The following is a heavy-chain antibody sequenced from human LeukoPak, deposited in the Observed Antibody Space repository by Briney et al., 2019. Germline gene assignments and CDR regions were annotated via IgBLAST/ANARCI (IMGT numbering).Heavy chain of an antibody. V-gene: IGHV1-18*01. CDR2: NSAYNGNT. D-gene: IGHD4-17*01. CDR3: ARDTYTTVTAMDV. J-gene: IGHJ6*03. Sequence: ASVKVSCKASGYTFTSYAMHWVRQAPGQGLEWMGWNSAYNGNTDYAQKLQGRVTMTTDTSTSTAYMELRSLRSDDTAVYYCARDTYTTVTAMDVWGKGTTVTVSS. CDR1: GYTFTSYA.